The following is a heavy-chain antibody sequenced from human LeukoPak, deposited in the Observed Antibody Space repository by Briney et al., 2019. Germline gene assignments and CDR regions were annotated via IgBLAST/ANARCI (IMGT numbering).Heavy chain of an antibody. D-gene: IGHD5-18*01. CDR3: ARNKKGDRYTYGHDY. Sequence: GGSLRLSCAASGFTFSSYSMNWVRRAPGRGLEWVSSISSSNYIYYADSMKGRFTIFRDNAKNSLYLQMNSLRGEDTAVYYCARNKKGDRYTYGHDYWGQGTLVTVSS. V-gene: IGHV3-21*01. CDR2: ISSSNYI. J-gene: IGHJ4*02. CDR1: GFTFSSYS.